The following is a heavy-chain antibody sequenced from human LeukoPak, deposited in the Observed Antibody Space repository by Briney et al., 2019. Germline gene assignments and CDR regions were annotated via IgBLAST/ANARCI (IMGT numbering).Heavy chain of an antibody. CDR2: ISYDGSNK. CDR1: GFTFSSYA. CDR3: ARSRAVIYGMDV. D-gene: IGHD2-21*01. Sequence: GGSLRLSCAASGFTFSSYAMHWVRQAPGKGLEWVAVISYDGSNKYYADSVKGRFTISRDNSKNTLCLQMNSLRAEDTAVYYCARSRAVIYGMDVWGQGTTVTVSS. J-gene: IGHJ6*02. V-gene: IGHV3-30*04.